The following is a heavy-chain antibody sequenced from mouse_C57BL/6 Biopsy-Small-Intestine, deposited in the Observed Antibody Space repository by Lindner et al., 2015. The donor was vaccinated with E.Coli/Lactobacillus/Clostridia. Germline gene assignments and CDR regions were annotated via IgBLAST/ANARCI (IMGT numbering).Heavy chain of an antibody. V-gene: IGHV1-63*01. CDR1: GYTFTNYW. Sequence: VQLQESGAELVRPGTSVKMSCKASGYTFTNYWIGWAKQRPGHGLEWIGDIYPGGGYTNYNEKFKGKATLTADKSSSTAYMQFSSLTSEDSAIYYCARGSSGYVYAMDYWGQRTSVTVSS. CDR2: IYPGGGYT. J-gene: IGHJ4*01. CDR3: ARGSSGYVYAMDY. D-gene: IGHD3-2*02.